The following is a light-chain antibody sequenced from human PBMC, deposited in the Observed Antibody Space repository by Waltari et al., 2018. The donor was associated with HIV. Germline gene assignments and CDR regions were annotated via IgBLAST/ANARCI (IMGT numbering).Light chain of an antibody. J-gene: IGLJ3*02. CDR1: NSTIRDGYG. V-gene: IGLV1-40*01. CDR3: QSYDNHLSGLWV. CDR2: GDS. Sequence: SVLTQPPSVSGAPGQWVPISCPGNNSTIRDGYGVPSYRQFPGSAPELVVYGDSIRPLGVPDRFSGSKSGVSASLDISGLQTEDEADYYCQSYDNHLSGLWVFGGGTKLTVL.